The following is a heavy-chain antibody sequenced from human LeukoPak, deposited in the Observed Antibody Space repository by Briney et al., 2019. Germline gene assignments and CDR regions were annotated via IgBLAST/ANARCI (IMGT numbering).Heavy chain of an antibody. CDR3: ARGLTYYYDSSGYGVVDY. CDR1: GGSISSSSYY. J-gene: IGHJ4*02. D-gene: IGHD3-22*01. Sequence: SETLSLTCTVSGGSISSSSYYWGWIRQPPGKGLEWIGSIYYSGSTYYNPSLKSRVTISVDTSKNQFSLKLSSVTAADTAVYYCARGLTYYYDSSGYGVVDYWGQGTLVTVSS. CDR2: IYYSGST. V-gene: IGHV4-39*07.